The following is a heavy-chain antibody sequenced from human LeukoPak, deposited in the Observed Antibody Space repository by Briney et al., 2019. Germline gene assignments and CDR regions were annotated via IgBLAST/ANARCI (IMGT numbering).Heavy chain of an antibody. CDR2: ISWNSGSI. CDR3: ARLAAQAYYYYGMDV. D-gene: IGHD6-6*01. CDR1: GFTFDDYA. V-gene: IGHV3-9*01. Sequence: PGGSLRLSCAASGFTFDDYAMHWVRQAPGKGLEWVSGISWNSGSIGYADSVKGRFTISRDNAKNSLYLQMNSLRAEDTAVYYCARLAAQAYYYYGMDVWGQGTTVTVSS. J-gene: IGHJ6*02.